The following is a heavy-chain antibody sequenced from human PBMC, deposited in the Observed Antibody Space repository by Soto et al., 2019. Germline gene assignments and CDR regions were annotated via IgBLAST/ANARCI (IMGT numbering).Heavy chain of an antibody. V-gene: IGHV1-8*01. CDR1: GYTFTSHD. J-gene: IGHJ6*02. CDR2: MNPDSGDA. CDR3: ARDLDYYGSGSHYYYGMGV. Sequence: QVQLVQSGAEVKKPGASVKVSCKASGYTFTSHDINWVRQAAGQGLEWMGWMNPDSGDAGFAQKFQGRLTITADEPTRTAYMELSSLRSEDTAVYYCARDLDYYGSGSHYYYGMGVWGQGTTVTVSS. D-gene: IGHD3-10*01.